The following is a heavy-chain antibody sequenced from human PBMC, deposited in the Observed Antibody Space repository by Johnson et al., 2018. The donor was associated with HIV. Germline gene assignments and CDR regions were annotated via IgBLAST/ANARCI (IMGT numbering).Heavy chain of an antibody. CDR2: IYSGGST. CDR1: GFTFSSYG. CDR3: AKDLHYYDSSGFNDAFDI. V-gene: IGHV3-NL1*01. Sequence: QVQLVESGGGLVQPGGSLRLSCAASGFTFSSYGMHWVRQAPGKGLEWVSVIYSGGSTYYADSVKGRFTISRDNSKNTLYLQMNSLRAEDTAIYYCAKDLHYYDSSGFNDAFDIWGQGTMVAVSS. J-gene: IGHJ3*02. D-gene: IGHD3-22*01.